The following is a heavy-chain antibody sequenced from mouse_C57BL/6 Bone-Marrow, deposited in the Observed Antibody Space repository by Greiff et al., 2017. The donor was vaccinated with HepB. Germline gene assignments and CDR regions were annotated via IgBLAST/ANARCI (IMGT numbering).Heavy chain of an antibody. Sequence: VQLQQSGAELVKPGASVKISCKASGYAFSSYWMNWVKQRPGKGLEWIGQIYPGDGDTNYNGKFKGKATLTADKSSSTAYMQPSTASEDSAVYFCARGAYWGQGTLVTVSA. J-gene: IGHJ3*01. CDR1: GYAFSSYW. CDR2: IYPGDGDT. CDR3: ARGAY. V-gene: IGHV1-80*01.